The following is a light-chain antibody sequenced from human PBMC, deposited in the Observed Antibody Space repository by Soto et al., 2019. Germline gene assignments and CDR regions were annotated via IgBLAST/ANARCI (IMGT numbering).Light chain of an antibody. CDR3: QSSDSSLSAHVI. CDR1: SSDIGAGYD. CDR2: GND. Sequence: QSVLTQPPSVSGAPGQRATISCTGSSSDIGAGYDVHWYQQLPGTAPKLLIYGNDNRPSGVPDRFSGSKSGTSASLAITGLQAEDEADYYCQSSDSSLSAHVIFGGGTKLTVL. V-gene: IGLV1-40*01. J-gene: IGLJ2*01.